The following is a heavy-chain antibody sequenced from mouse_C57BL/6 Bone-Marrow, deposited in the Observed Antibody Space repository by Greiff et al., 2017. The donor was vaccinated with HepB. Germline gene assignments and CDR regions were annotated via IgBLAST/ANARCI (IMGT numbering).Heavy chain of an antibody. Sequence: VKLQQSGAELVRPGASVTLSCKASGYTFTDYEMHWVKQTPVHGLEWIGAIDPETGGTAYNQKFKGKAILTADKSSSTAYMELRSLTSEDSAVYYCTRGYYYRAWFAYWGQGTLVTVSA. V-gene: IGHV1-15*01. J-gene: IGHJ3*01. CDR2: IDPETGGT. CDR3: TRGYYYRAWFAY. D-gene: IGHD1-1*01. CDR1: GYTFTDYE.